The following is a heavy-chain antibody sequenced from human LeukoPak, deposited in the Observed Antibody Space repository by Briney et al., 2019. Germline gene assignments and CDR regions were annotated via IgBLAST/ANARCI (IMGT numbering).Heavy chain of an antibody. CDR1: GYTFTSNY. V-gene: IGHV1-46*01. CDR2: ISPSGGST. CDR3: ARDNSVEDTAWWFDP. Sequence: ASVKVSCKAFGYTFTSNYMHWVRQAPGQGPEWMGVISPSGGSTTYAQKFQGRVTLTRDMSTNTDYLELSSLRSEDTAVYYCARDNSVEDTAWWFDPWGQGTLVTVSS. D-gene: IGHD4-23*01. J-gene: IGHJ5*02.